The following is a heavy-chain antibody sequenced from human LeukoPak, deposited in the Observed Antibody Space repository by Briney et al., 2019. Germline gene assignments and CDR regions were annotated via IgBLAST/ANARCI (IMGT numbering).Heavy chain of an antibody. CDR3: AREMYKSSWYYFDY. J-gene: IGHJ4*02. V-gene: IGHV4-4*07. Sequence: SETLSLTCTVSGGSISSHFWSWIRQPAGKGLEWIGRIYSSGSTNYNPSLKSRFTMSVDSSKNQFSLKLSSMTAADTAVYYCAREMYKSSWYYFDYWGQGTLVTVSS. CDR2: IYSSGST. D-gene: IGHD6-13*01. CDR1: GGSISSHF.